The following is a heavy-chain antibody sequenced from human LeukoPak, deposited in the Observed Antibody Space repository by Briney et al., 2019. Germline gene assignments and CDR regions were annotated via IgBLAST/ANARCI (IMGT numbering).Heavy chain of an antibody. CDR1: GGSISSGSYY. Sequence: KASETLSLTCTVSGGSISSGSYYWSWIRQPAGKGLEWIGRIYTSGSTNYNPSLKSRVTISVDRSKNQFSLKLSSVTAADTAVYFCARGGSGTYYNWAGWFDPWGQGTLVTVSS. J-gene: IGHJ5*02. CDR3: ARGGSGTYYNWAGWFDP. V-gene: IGHV4-61*02. D-gene: IGHD3-10*01. CDR2: IYTSGST.